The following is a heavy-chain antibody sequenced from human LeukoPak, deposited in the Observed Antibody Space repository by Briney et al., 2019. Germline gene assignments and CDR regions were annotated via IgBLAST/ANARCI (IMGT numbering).Heavy chain of an antibody. Sequence: SETLSLTCAVYGGSFSGYYWSWIRQPPGKGLKWIGEINHSGSTNYNPSLKSRVTISVDTSKNQFSLKLSSVTAADTAVYYCASTARGVVPAARGYYFDYWGQGTLVTVSS. V-gene: IGHV4-34*01. CDR2: INHSGST. CDR1: GGSFSGYY. J-gene: IGHJ4*02. D-gene: IGHD2-2*01. CDR3: ASTARGVVPAARGYYFDY.